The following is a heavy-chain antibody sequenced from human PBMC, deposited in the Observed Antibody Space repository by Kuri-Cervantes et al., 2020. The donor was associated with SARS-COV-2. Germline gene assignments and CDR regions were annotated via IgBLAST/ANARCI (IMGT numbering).Heavy chain of an antibody. D-gene: IGHD2-2*01. CDR1: GGTFSSYA. CDR3: ASCTSCYFGDYRVTFDY. Sequence: SVKVSCKASGGTFSSYAISWVRQAPGQGLEWMGGIIPISGTANYAQKFQGRVTITTDESTSTAYMELSSLRSEDTAVYYCASCTSCYFGDYRVTFDYWGQGTLVTVSS. CDR2: IIPISGTA. V-gene: IGHV1-69*05. J-gene: IGHJ4*02.